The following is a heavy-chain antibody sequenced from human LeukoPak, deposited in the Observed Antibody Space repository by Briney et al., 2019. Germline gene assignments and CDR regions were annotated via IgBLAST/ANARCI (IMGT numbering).Heavy chain of an antibody. CDR3: ARDDSSGYYYGYFDY. J-gene: IGHJ4*02. Sequence: GGSLRLSCAASGFTVSSNYMSWVRQAPGKGLEWVSVIYSGGSTYYADSVKGRFTISRDNSKNTLYLQMNSLRAEDTAVYYCARDDSSGYYYGYFDYWGQGTLVTVSS. V-gene: IGHV3-53*01. D-gene: IGHD3-22*01. CDR1: GFTVSSNY. CDR2: IYSGGST.